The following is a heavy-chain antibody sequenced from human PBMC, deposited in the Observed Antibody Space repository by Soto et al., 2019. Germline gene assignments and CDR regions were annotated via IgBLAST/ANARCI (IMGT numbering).Heavy chain of an antibody. CDR3: AKGPVTTRRGVLDY. J-gene: IGHJ4*02. CDR1: GFTFSSYA. CDR2: ISGSGGST. D-gene: IGHD4-17*01. V-gene: IGHV3-23*01. Sequence: GGSLRLSCAASGFTFSSYAMSWVRQAPGKGLEWVSAISGSGGSTYYADTVKGRFTISRDNSNNTLYLQMNSLRAEDTAVYYCAKGPVTTRRGVLDYWGQGTLVTVSS.